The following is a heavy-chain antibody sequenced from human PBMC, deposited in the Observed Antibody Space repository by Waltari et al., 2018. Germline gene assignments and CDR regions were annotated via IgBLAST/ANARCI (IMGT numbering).Heavy chain of an antibody. J-gene: IGHJ4*02. CDR3: QRGDY. Sequence: EVQLVESGGGLVQPGGSLRPSCAASGFTRSNFWMSGARQAPGKGVEWGANINQDGRWEYYVDSGKGRFTISRDNAKNSLYLQMNSLRAEDTAVYYCQRGDYWGQGTLVTVSS. CDR2: INQDGRWE. CDR1: GFTRSNFW. V-gene: IGHV3-7*04.